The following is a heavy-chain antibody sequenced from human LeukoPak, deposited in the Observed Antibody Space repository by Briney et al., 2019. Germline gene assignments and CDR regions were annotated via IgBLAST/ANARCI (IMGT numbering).Heavy chain of an antibody. D-gene: IGHD3-3*01. CDR3: ASSEKDEVLRFLEWSPGFDY. J-gene: IGHJ4*02. CDR1: GDSISSSSSSYY. V-gene: IGHV4-30-4*08. CDR2: IYYSGST. Sequence: SETLSLTCSVSGDSISSSSSSYYWGWIRQPPGKGLEWIGYIYYSGSTSYNPSLKSRVTILVDTSKNQFSLKLSSMTAADTAVYYCASSEKDEVLRFLEWSPGFDYWGQGTLVTVSS.